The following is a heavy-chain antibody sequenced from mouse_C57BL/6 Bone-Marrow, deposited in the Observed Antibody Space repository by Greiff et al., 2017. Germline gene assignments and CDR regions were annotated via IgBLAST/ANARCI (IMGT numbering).Heavy chain of an antibody. CDR1: GYTFTDYY. Sequence: QVQLQHPRAELVRPGASVKLSCKASGYTFTDYYINWVKQRPGQGLEWIARIYPGSGNTYYNEKFKGKATLTAEKSSSTAYMQLSSLTSEDSAVYFCARQDYDRNYYAMDYWGQGTSVTVSS. J-gene: IGHJ4*01. D-gene: IGHD2-4*01. CDR3: ARQDYDRNYYAMDY. V-gene: IGHV1-76*01. CDR2: IYPGSGNT.